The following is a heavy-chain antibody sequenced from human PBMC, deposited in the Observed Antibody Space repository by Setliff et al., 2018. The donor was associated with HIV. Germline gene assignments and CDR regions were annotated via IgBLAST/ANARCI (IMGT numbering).Heavy chain of an antibody. CDR1: GFTFSSYA. CDR2: ISGSGGST. D-gene: IGHD2-8*01. V-gene: IGHV3-23*01. Sequence: GGSLRLSCAASGFTFSSYAMSWVRQAPGKGLEWVSAISGSGGSTFYADSVKGRFTISRDNSKNTLYLQMNSLRAEDTAVYYCARDNGVTSYRDAFDIWGQGTKVTVSS. J-gene: IGHJ3*02. CDR3: ARDNGVTSYRDAFDI.